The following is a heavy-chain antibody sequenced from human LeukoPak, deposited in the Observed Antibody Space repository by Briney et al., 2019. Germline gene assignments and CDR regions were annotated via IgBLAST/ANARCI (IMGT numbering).Heavy chain of an antibody. V-gene: IGHV3-66*04. CDR2: ITSGGTV. D-gene: IGHD1-26*01. Sequence: GGSLRLSCAATGFTFSGHSMGWVRQAPGRGLEWVSHITSGGTVYYGDSVKGRSTISRENSKNTLYLQMNSLRAEDTAVYYCARHSGSYYIPGDYWGQGTLVTVSS. CDR3: ARHSGSYYIPGDY. J-gene: IGHJ4*02. CDR1: GFTFSGHS.